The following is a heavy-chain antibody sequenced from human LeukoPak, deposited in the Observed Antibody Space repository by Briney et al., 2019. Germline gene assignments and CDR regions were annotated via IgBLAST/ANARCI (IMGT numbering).Heavy chain of an antibody. J-gene: IGHJ3*02. CDR1: GGTFSSYA. Sequence: GASVRVSCKASGGTFSSYAISWVRQAPGQGLESIVGLMPIFGTASYAQKFQGRVTIITDESTSTAYMELSSLSSEDTAVYYCARDKDRPGGGGTHDAFDIWGQGTMVTVSS. V-gene: IGHV1-69*05. CDR2: LMPIFGTA. CDR3: ARDKDRPGGGGTHDAFDI. D-gene: IGHD1/OR15-1a*01.